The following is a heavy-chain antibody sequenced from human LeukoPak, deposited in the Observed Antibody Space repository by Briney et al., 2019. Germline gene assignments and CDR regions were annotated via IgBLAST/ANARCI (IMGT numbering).Heavy chain of an antibody. CDR1: GGSISSGSYY. CDR3: ARGNYYDSSGYEDY. CDR2: IYTSGST. J-gene: IGHJ4*02. Sequence: PSETLSLTCTVSGGSISSGSYYWSWIRQPAGKGLEWIGRIYTSGSTNYNPSLKSRVTISVDTSKNQFSLKLSSVTAADTAVYYCARGNYYDSSGYEDYWGQGTLVTVSS. V-gene: IGHV4-61*02. D-gene: IGHD3-22*01.